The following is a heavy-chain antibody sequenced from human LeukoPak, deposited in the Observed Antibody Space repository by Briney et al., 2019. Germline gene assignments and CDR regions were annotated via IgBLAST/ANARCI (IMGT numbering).Heavy chain of an antibody. CDR3: ARHETSWYLDYYYYMDV. D-gene: IGHD6-13*01. CDR2: INQDGSER. V-gene: IGHV3-7*01. J-gene: IGHJ6*03. Sequence: GGSLRLSCEASGFTFSNYWMSWVRQAPGKGLEWVANINQDGSERYYLDSVKGRFTISRDNAKNSLYLQMNSLRVEDTAVYYCARHETSWYLDYYYYMDVWGKGTTVTVSS. CDR1: GFTFSNYW.